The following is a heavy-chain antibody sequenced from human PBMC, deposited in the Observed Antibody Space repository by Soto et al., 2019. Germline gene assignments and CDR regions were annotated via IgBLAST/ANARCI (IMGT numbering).Heavy chain of an antibody. CDR3: VRQVIDYLHGLVDV. Sequence: QVQLQQSGPRLVKPSETLSLTCTVSSGPDRSHNWGWIRQPPGRGLDWVGYVYYTGDTAYNPSLRGRVTISADTSTNDISLTLNSVTAADTAVYYCVRQVIDYLHGLVDVWGQGTTVSVSS. CDR1: SGPDRSHN. CDR2: VYYTGDT. D-gene: IGHD4-17*01. J-gene: IGHJ6*02. V-gene: IGHV4-59*08.